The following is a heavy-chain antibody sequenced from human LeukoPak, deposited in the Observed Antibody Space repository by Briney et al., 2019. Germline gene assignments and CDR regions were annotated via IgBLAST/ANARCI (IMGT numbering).Heavy chain of an antibody. Sequence: GGSLRLSCTASGFTFDDYAMHWVRQTPGKGLEWVSLISGNGENTYYADSVKGRFTISRDNSKNTLYLQMNSLRAEDTAIYYCARDSPTFDIWGQGTMVTVSS. CDR1: GFTFDDYA. CDR2: ISGNGENT. CDR3: ARDSPTFDI. V-gene: IGHV3-43*02. J-gene: IGHJ3*02.